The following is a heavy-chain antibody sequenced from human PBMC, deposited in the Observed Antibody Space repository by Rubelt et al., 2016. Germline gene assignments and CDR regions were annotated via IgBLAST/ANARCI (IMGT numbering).Heavy chain of an antibody. V-gene: IGHV3-33*06. D-gene: IGHD6-19*01. Sequence: QVQLVESGGGVVQPGRSLRLSCAASGFTFSSYGMHWVRQAPGKGLEWVAVIWYDGSNKYYADSVKGRFTISRDNSKNTLYLQMNSLRAEDTAVYYCAKENGYSSGWDFDYWGQGTLVTVSS. CDR3: AKENGYSSGWDFDY. J-gene: IGHJ4*02. CDR2: IWYDGSNK. CDR1: GFTFSSYG.